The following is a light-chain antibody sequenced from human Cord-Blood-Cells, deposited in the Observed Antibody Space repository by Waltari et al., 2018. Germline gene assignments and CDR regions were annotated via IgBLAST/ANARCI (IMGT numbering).Light chain of an antibody. CDR3: CSYAGSYTFVV. CDR2: DVS. Sequence: QSALTQPRSVSGSPGQSVTISCTGTSSDVGGYNYVSWYQQHPGKAPKLMIYDVSKRPEGVPDRFSGSKSGNTASLTISGLQAEEEADYYCCSYAGSYTFVVFGGGTKLTVL. J-gene: IGLJ2*01. V-gene: IGLV2-11*01. CDR1: SSDVGGYNY.